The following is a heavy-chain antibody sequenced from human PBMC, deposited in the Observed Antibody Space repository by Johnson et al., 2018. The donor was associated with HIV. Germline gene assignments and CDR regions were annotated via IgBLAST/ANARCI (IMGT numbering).Heavy chain of an antibody. CDR1: GFTFDDFA. Sequence: VQLVESGGGMVQPGRSLRLSCAASGFTFDDFAMHWVRQAPGKGLEWVSGISWNSGSIRYADSVKGRFTISRDNAKNSLYLQMNSLRAEDTALYYCAKDLINSGIDPQAFDLWGQGTMVSVSS. J-gene: IGHJ3*01. CDR2: ISWNSGSI. D-gene: IGHD1-26*01. CDR3: AKDLINSGIDPQAFDL. V-gene: IGHV3-9*01.